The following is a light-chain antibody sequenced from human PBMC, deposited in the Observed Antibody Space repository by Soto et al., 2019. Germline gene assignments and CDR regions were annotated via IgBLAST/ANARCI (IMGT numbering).Light chain of an antibody. CDR3: LQHNTYPRT. CDR2: GAS. Sequence: DIQMTQSPSSLSASVGDRVTITCRASQGIRDDLSWYQQNPGKAPKRLIYGASTLQSGVPLRFTGSGSGTGFTLTITSLQPEDSATYYCLQHNTYPRTFGQGTKVEIK. J-gene: IGKJ1*01. CDR1: QGIRDD. V-gene: IGKV1-17*01.